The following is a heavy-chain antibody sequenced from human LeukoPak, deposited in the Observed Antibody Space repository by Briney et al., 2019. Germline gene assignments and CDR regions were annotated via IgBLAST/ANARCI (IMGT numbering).Heavy chain of an antibody. CDR3: ASRITMVRGVIINDAFDI. D-gene: IGHD3-10*01. J-gene: IGHJ3*02. Sequence: SVNVSCKASGGTFSSYAISWVRQAPGQGPEWMGRIIPILGIANYAQKFQGRVTITADKSTSTAYMELSSLRSEDTAVYYCASRITMVRGVIINDAFDIWGQGTMVTVSS. CDR2: IIPILGIA. V-gene: IGHV1-69*04. CDR1: GGTFSSYA.